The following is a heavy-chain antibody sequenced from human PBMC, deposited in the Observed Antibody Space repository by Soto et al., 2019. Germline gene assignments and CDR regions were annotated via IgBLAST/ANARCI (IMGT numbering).Heavy chain of an antibody. CDR3: AHSGRYSSSWYGLGFDY. CDR2: IYWDDDK. J-gene: IGHJ4*02. D-gene: IGHD6-13*01. Sequence: QITLKESGPTLVKPTQTLTLTCTFSGFSLSTSGVGVGWIRQPPGKALEWLALIYWDDDKRYSPSLKSRLTITKDTSKTQVVLTMTNMDPVDTATYYCAHSGRYSSSWYGLGFDYWGQGTLVTVSS. CDR1: GFSLSTSGVG. V-gene: IGHV2-5*02.